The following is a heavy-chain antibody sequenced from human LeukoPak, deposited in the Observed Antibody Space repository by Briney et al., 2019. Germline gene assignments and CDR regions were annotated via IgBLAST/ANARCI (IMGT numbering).Heavy chain of an antibody. D-gene: IGHD2-15*01. Sequence: GGSLRLSCAASGFTFNIYTVTWVRQAPGKGLEWVSSIGSSSRYIYYADSVKCRFTISRDNDNNSVYLQMNSLRAEDTAVYFCARDCSSSAFDIWGHGTMVTVSS. CDR3: ARDCSSSAFDI. CDR1: GFTFNIYT. J-gene: IGHJ3*02. CDR2: IGSSSRYI. V-gene: IGHV3-21*04.